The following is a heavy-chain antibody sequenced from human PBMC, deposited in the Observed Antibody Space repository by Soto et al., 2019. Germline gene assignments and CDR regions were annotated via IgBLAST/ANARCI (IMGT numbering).Heavy chain of an antibody. Sequence: EVQLVESGGGLVKPGESLRLSCAASGFAFSTYTMNWVRQAPGKGLEWVSSISSSSTYMYSIDSIKGRFTISRDNAKNSLDLQMNSLRSEDTAVYYCARDTRVADSSGYVVFDLWGRGTLVTVSS. CDR1: GFAFSTYT. J-gene: IGHJ2*01. V-gene: IGHV3-21*02. CDR2: ISSSSTYM. CDR3: ARDTRVADSSGYVVFDL. D-gene: IGHD3-22*01.